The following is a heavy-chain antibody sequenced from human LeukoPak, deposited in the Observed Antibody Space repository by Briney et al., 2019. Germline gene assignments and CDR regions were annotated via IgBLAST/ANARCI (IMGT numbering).Heavy chain of an antibody. CDR3: ATGGARFGRFEF. J-gene: IGHJ4*02. CDR1: GFTFSSYS. CDR2: IYSGGST. V-gene: IGHV3-66*01. Sequence: GGSLRLSCAASGFTFSSYSMNWVRQAPGKGLEWVSVIYSGGSTYYADSVKGRFTISRDNSKNTLYLQMNSLRPEDTAVYYCATGGARFGRFEFWGQGTLVTVAS. D-gene: IGHD3-16*01.